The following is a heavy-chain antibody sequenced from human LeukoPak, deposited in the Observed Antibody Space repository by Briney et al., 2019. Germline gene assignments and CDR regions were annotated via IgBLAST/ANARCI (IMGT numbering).Heavy chain of an antibody. D-gene: IGHD6-19*01. CDR3: ARDRGSSGWYEFDS. CDR1: GFTSSSYW. Sequence: SGGSLRLSCAASGFTSSSYWMSWVRQAPGKGLEWVANIKQDGSEKYYVDSVKGRFTISRGNAKNSLYLQMNSLRAEDTAVYYCARDRGSSGWYEFDSWGQGTLVTVSS. J-gene: IGHJ4*02. V-gene: IGHV3-7*01. CDR2: IKQDGSEK.